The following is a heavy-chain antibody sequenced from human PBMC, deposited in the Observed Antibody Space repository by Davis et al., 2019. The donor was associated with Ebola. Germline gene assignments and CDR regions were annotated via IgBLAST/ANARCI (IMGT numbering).Heavy chain of an antibody. D-gene: IGHD2-2*01. CDR1: GYTFTGYY. CDR2: IIPIFGTA. CDR3: ARGVGQGWYHDYYYYMDV. J-gene: IGHJ6*03. V-gene: IGHV1-2*02. Sequence: ASVKVSCKASGYTFTGYYMHWVRQAPGQGLEWMGGIIPIFGTANYAQKFQGRVTMTRDTSISTAYMELSRLRSDDTAVYYCARGVGQGWYHDYYYYMDVWGKGTTVTVSS.